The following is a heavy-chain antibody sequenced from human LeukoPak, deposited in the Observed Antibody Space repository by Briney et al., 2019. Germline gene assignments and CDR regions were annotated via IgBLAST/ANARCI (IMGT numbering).Heavy chain of an antibody. Sequence: AGGFLRLACGASGFSFSSYGMGWVRQAPGEGLEWVSSITGSTRSTYYADSVKGRFTISRDNSRNTLYLQMNSLRVDDTALYYCAKDQLNRFCSGGSCSITHDYWGQGTLVTVSS. D-gene: IGHD2-15*01. CDR3: AKDQLNRFCSGGSCSITHDY. V-gene: IGHV3-23*01. CDR2: ITGSTRST. J-gene: IGHJ4*02. CDR1: GFSFSSYG.